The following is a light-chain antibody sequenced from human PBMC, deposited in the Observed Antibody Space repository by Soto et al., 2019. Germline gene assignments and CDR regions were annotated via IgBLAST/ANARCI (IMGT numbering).Light chain of an antibody. CDR3: QQYSNLIT. CDR2: DAS. V-gene: IGKV1-33*01. J-gene: IGKJ5*01. CDR1: QDVSNY. Sequence: EIHMTQSPSSLSAFVGDRGTITCQASQDVSNYLNWYQQKLGKAPKLLIYDASNLETGVPSRFSGSGSGTYFSFTISSLQPEDFATYYCQQYSNLITFGQGTRLEIK.